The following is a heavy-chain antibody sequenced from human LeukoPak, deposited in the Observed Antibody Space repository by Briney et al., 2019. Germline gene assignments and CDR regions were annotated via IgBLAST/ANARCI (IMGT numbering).Heavy chain of an antibody. J-gene: IGHJ4*02. Sequence: SETLPLTCTVSGGSISSGDYYWSWIRQPPGKGLEWIGYIYYSGSTYYNPSLKSRVTISVDTSKNQFSLKLSSVTAADTAVYYCARNYYGSGSYPAHDYWGQGTLVTVSS. D-gene: IGHD3-10*01. CDR1: GGSISSGDYY. CDR2: IYYSGST. CDR3: ARNYYGSGSYPAHDY. V-gene: IGHV4-30-4*01.